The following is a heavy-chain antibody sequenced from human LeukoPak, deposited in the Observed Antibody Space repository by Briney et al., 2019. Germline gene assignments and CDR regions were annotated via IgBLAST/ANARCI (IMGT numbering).Heavy chain of an antibody. V-gene: IGHV4-39*07. Sequence: SETLSLTCTVSGGSISSSSYHWGWIRQPPGKGLEWIGSIYYSGSTYYNPSLKSRVTISVDRSKNQFSLKLSSVTAADTAVYYCASSTRNFQHWGQGTLVTVSS. CDR2: IYYSGST. J-gene: IGHJ1*01. CDR3: ASSTRNFQH. D-gene: IGHD1-26*01. CDR1: GGSISSSSYH.